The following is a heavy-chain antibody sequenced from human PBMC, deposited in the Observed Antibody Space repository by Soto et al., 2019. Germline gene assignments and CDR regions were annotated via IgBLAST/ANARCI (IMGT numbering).Heavy chain of an antibody. J-gene: IGHJ4*02. V-gene: IGHV3-64*01. CDR3: ARDVGGYSGYALVY. CDR2: ISSNGGST. Sequence: EVQLVESGGGLVQPGGSLRLSCAASGFTFSSYAMHWVRQAPGKGLEYVSAISSNGGSTYYANSVKGRFTISRDNSKNTLYRQTGSLRAEDLAVYYCARDVGGYSGYALVYWGQGTLVTVSS. CDR1: GFTFSSYA. D-gene: IGHD5-12*01.